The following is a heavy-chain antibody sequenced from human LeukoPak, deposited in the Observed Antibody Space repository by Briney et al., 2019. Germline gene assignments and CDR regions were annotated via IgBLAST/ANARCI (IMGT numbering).Heavy chain of an antibody. CDR1: GFTFSSYM. CDR3: ARDSYLVYSGSFIERAYSSDS. D-gene: IGHD1-26*01. V-gene: IGHV3-30*01. CDR2: ISYDGSGR. J-gene: IGHJ5*01. Sequence: PGRSLRLSCAAPGFTFSSYMMRWVRQAPGKGLEWVALISYDGSGRYYVDSVKGRFITSRDNSKNTLYLQMNSLRAEDTAVYYCARDSYLVYSGSFIERAYSSDSSGHGALVTASS.